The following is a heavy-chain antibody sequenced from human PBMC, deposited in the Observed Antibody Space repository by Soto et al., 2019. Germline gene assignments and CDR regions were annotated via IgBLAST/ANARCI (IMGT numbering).Heavy chain of an antibody. CDR2: IWYDGSNK. V-gene: IGHV3-33*01. D-gene: IGHD3-22*01. J-gene: IGHJ4*02. CDR1: GFTFSSYG. CDR3: ARDPSYYDSSGYRVVGRPDY. Sequence: QVQLVESGGGVVQPGRSLRLSCAASGFTFSSYGMHWVRQAPGKGLEWVAVIWYDGSNKYYADSVKGRFTISRDNSKNTLYLQMNSLRAEDTAVYYWARDPSYYDSSGYRVVGRPDYWGQGTLVTVSS.